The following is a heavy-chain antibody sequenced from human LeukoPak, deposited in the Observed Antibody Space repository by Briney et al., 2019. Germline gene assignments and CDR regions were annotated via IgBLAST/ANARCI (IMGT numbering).Heavy chain of an antibody. CDR1: GYTFTGYY. Sequence: ASVKVSCKASGYTFTGYYMHWVRQAPGQGLEWMGWINPNSGGTNYAQKFQGRVTMTRDTSISTAYMELSRLRSDDTAVYYCARDWWELLEGGYGFDYWGQGTLVTVSS. CDR3: ARDWWELLEGGYGFDY. D-gene: IGHD1-26*01. CDR2: INPNSGGT. V-gene: IGHV1-2*02. J-gene: IGHJ4*02.